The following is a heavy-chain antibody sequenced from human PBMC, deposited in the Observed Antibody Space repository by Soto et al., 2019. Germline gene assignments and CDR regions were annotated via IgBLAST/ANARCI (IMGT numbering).Heavy chain of an antibody. D-gene: IGHD2-2*01. CDR2: ISWNSGTI. Sequence: EVQLVESGGGLVQPGRSLRLSCAASGCIFDDNAMHWVRQAPGKGLEWVSSISWNSGTIVYADSVKGRFTISRDNAKNSLYLQMNSLRTVDTAFYYCTKGRSTSCFAPVDYWGHGTLVTVYS. CDR3: TKGRSTSCFAPVDY. J-gene: IGHJ4*01. V-gene: IGHV3-9*01. CDR1: GCIFDDNA.